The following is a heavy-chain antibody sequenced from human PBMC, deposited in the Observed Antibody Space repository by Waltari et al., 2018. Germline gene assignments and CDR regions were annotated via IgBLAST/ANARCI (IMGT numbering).Heavy chain of an antibody. V-gene: IGHV4-34*01. D-gene: IGHD2-2*03. Sequence: QVQLQQWGAGLLKPSETLSLTCAVYGGSFSGYYWSWIRQPPGKGLEWIGEINHSGSTNYNPSLKSRVTISVDTSKNQFSLKLSSVTAADTAVYYCARVWILWYSKRQAFDIWGQGTMVTVSS. CDR1: GGSFSGYY. CDR3: ARVWILWYSKRQAFDI. J-gene: IGHJ3*02. CDR2: INHSGST.